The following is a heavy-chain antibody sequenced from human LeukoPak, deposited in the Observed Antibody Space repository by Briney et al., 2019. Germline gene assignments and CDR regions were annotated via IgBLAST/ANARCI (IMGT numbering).Heavy chain of an antibody. J-gene: IGHJ6*02. CDR2: INSKTDGGTT. D-gene: IGHD5-18*01. V-gene: IGHV3-15*01. Sequence: PGGSLRLSCAASGFTFSNACMSWVRQAPGKGLEWVCRINSKTDGGTTDYAASVKGRFTISREDSKHTLYLQMNSLKTEDTAVYYCTTAPSEDTAVGDVWGQGTTVTVSS. CDR1: GFTFSNAC. CDR3: TTAPSEDTAVGDV.